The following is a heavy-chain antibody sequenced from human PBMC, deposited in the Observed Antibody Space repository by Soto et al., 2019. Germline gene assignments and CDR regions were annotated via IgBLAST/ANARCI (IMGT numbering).Heavy chain of an antibody. Sequence: ASVKVSCKASGYTFTSYDINWVRQATGQGLEWMGWMNPNSGNTGYAQKFQGRVTMTRNTSKCTAYMELSSLRSEDTAVYYCARNYCSSTSCYDAFDIWGQGTMVTVSS. CDR2: MNPNSGNT. D-gene: IGHD2-2*01. CDR1: GYTFTSYD. V-gene: IGHV1-8*01. CDR3: ARNYCSSTSCYDAFDI. J-gene: IGHJ3*02.